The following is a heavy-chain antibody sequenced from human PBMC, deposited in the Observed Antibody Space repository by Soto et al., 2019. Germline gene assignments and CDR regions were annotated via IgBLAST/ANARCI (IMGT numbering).Heavy chain of an antibody. CDR1: GYTFTSYG. J-gene: IGHJ4*02. CDR3: ARGAMANFDY. V-gene: IGHV1-69*13. Sequence: SVKVSCKASGYTFTSYGISWVRQAPGQGLEWMGGLIAMLGTPTYARKVQGRATITADESLTSSYLELRSLRSEDTAVYFCARGAMANFDYWGQGTVVTVSS. CDR2: LIAMLGTP. D-gene: IGHD5-18*01.